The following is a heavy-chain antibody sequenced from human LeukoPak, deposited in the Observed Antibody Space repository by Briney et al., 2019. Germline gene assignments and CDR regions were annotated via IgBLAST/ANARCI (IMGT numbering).Heavy chain of an antibody. CDR3: AKEGGHGSKKYYFDY. D-gene: IGHD4-23*01. CDR2: ISGSGGST. CDR1: GFTFSSYA. J-gene: IGHJ4*02. V-gene: IGHV3-23*01. Sequence: GGSLRLSCAASGFTFSSYAMSWVRQAPGKGLEWVSAISGSGGSTYYAASVKGRFTISRDNSKNTLYLQMNSLRAADTAVYYCAKEGGHGSKKYYFDYWGQGTLVTVSS.